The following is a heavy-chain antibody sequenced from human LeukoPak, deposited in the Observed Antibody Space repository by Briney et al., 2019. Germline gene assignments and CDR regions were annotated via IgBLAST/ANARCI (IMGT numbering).Heavy chain of an antibody. CDR3: ARGVEPLAANTLAY. V-gene: IGHV3-53*01. Sequence: GGSLRLSCAASGFTVITNDMTWVRQAPGKGLEWVSALYSDGNTKYADSVQGRFTISRDNSKDTLYLEMNSLSPDDTAVYYCARGVEPLAANTLAYWGQGTLVTVSS. CDR1: GFTVITND. J-gene: IGHJ4*02. CDR2: LYSDGNT. D-gene: IGHD1-14*01.